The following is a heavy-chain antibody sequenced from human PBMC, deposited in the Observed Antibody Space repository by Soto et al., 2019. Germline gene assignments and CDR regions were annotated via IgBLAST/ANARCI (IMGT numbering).Heavy chain of an antibody. Sequence: GGSLRLSCAASGFSFSTFAMSWVRQGPGKGLEWVSIISGSGDNTYYAESVKGRFTISRDNSQNILYLQMYGLRAEDTAVYFCTKEAWFGAYSGQGTLVTVSS. CDR3: TKEAWFGAY. CDR2: ISGSGDNT. D-gene: IGHD3-10*01. CDR1: GFSFSTFA. V-gene: IGHV3-23*01. J-gene: IGHJ4*02.